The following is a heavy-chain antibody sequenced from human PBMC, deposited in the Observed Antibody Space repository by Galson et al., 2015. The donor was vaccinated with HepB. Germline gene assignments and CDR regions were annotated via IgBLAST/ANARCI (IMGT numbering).Heavy chain of an antibody. CDR2: IYSGGST. CDR3: ATRATTSWDYYGMDV. V-gene: IGHV3-53*04. Sequence: SLRLSCAASGFTVSSNYMSWVRQAPGKGLEWVSVIYSGGSTYYADSVKGRFTISRHNSKNTLYLQMNSLRAEDTAVYYCATRATTSWDYYGMDVWGQGTTVTVSS. J-gene: IGHJ6*02. CDR1: GFTVSSNY. D-gene: IGHD1-26*01.